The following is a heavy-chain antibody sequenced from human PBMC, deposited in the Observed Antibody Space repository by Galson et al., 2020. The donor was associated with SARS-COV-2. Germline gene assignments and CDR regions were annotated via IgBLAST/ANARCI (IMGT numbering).Heavy chain of an antibody. V-gene: IGHV4-39*01. J-gene: IGHJ4*02. CDR2: LDYSGNT. D-gene: IGHD3-3*01. Sequence: SETLSLTCTVSGGSVSSSSYYWAWIRQPPGKGLEWIGSLDYSGNTYYNPSLQSRLTISVDTSKNQFSLKLSSVTAADTAVYYCARGHDFWSGYADYWGQGTLVTVSS. CDR1: GGSVSSSSYY. CDR3: ARGHDFWSGYADY.